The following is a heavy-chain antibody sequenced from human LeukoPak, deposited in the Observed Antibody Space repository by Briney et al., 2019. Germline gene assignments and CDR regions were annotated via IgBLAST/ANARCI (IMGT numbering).Heavy chain of an antibody. CDR1: GYTFTSYA. Sequence: ASVKVSCKASGYTFTSYAMHWVRQAPGQRLEWMGWINAGNGITKYSQKFQGRVTITRDTSASTAYMELSSLRSEDTAVYYCARELNYYGSGSYYGEGAFDIWGQGTMVIVSS. D-gene: IGHD3-10*01. V-gene: IGHV1-3*01. CDR3: ARELNYYGSGSYYGEGAFDI. CDR2: INAGNGIT. J-gene: IGHJ3*02.